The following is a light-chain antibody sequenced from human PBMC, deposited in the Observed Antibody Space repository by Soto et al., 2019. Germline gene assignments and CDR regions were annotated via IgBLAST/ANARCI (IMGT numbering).Light chain of an antibody. CDR1: SSDIGSYSH. V-gene: IGLV2-14*01. CDR2: EVS. Sequence: QSVLTQPASVSGSPGQSITISCTGTSSDIGSYSHVSWYQHHPGKAPKLIIYEVSDRPSGVSDRFSASKSGSTASLTISGLQAEDEADYHCSLHNPGGSRVFGAGTKVTVL. J-gene: IGLJ1*01. CDR3: SLHNPGGSRV.